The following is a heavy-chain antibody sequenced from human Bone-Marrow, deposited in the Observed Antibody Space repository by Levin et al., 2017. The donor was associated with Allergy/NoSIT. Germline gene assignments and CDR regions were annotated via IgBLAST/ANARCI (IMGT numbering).Heavy chain of an antibody. CDR3: ERHNRAFDI. J-gene: IGHJ3*02. CDR2: INQDGSLK. Sequence: GGSLRLSCAASGFTLSNYYMSWVRQAPGKGLEWVANINQDGSLKFYVDSVKDRFTISRDNARNLLFLQMSSLRGEDTAVYYCERHNRAFDIWGQGTMVTVSS. CDR1: GFTLSNYY. V-gene: IGHV3-7*01. D-gene: IGHD1-1*01.